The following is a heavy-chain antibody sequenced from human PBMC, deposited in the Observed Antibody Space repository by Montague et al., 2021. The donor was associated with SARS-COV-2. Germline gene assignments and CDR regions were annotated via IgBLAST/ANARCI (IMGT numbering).Heavy chain of an antibody. Sequence: SETLSLTCTVSGGSLNNYFWSWIRQPPGKGLEWVGYISDSGSTKYNPSLQSRVTISVDTARNQFSLKLLSVTAADTAFYYCARVDSSGPGDYWGQGILVSVSS. V-gene: IGHV4-59*08. CDR3: ARVDSSGPGDY. CDR1: GGSLNNYF. D-gene: IGHD3-22*01. J-gene: IGHJ4*02. CDR2: ISDSGST.